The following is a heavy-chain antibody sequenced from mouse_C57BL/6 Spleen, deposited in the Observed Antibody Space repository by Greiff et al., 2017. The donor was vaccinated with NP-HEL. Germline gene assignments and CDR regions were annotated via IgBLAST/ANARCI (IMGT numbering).Heavy chain of an antibody. J-gene: IGHJ4*01. CDR1: GYTFTSYW. CDR3: ARGDSSGLYYYAMDY. D-gene: IGHD3-2*02. Sequence: VKLQQPGAELVKPGASVKLSCKASGYTFTSYWMHWVKQRPGQGLEWIGMIHPNSGSTNYNEKFKSKATLTVDKSSSTAYMQLSSLTSEDSAVYYCARGDSSGLYYYAMDYWGQGTSVTVSS. V-gene: IGHV1-64*01. CDR2: IHPNSGST.